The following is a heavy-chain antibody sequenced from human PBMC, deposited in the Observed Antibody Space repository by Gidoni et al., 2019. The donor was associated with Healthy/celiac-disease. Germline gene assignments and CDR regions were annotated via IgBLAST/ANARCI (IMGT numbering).Heavy chain of an antibody. V-gene: IGHV4-34*01. CDR1: GGSFSGYY. CDR2: INHSGST. D-gene: IGHD6-13*01. J-gene: IGHJ6*02. Sequence: QVQLQQWGAGLLKPSETLSLTYAVYGGSFSGYYWSWIRQPPGKGLEWIGEINHSGSTNYNPSLKSRVTISVDTSKNQFSLKLSSVTAADTAVYYCAGGVAAAGSFYYGMDVWGQGTTVTVSS. CDR3: AGGVAAAGSFYYGMDV.